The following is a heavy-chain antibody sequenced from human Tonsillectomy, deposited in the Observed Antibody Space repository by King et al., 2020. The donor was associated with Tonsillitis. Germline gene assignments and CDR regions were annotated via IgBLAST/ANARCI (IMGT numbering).Heavy chain of an antibody. D-gene: IGHD6-25*01. CDR3: ARERLYSSGWGIDY. J-gene: IGHJ4*02. V-gene: IGHV3-33*05. Sequence: VQLVESVGGVVQPGRSLRLSCAASGFTFRNYGMHWVRQAPGKGLDWVAVISYDGSRKNYADSVKGRFAISRDNSNSTVYLQVNSLRAEDTALYYCARERLYSSGWGIDYWGQGTPVTVSS. CDR2: ISYDGSRK. CDR1: GFTFRNYG.